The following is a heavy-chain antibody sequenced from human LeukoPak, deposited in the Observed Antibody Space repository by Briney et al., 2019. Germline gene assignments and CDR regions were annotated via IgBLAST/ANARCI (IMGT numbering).Heavy chain of an antibody. CDR1: GGPISSSSYY. Sequence: VKPSETLSLTCTVSGGPISSSSYYWGWIRQPPGKGLEWIGSIYYSGSTYYNPSLKSRVTISVDTSKNQFSLKLSSVTAADTAVYYCARGEPYPDYWGQGTLVTVSS. D-gene: IGHD1-26*01. V-gene: IGHV4-39*01. J-gene: IGHJ4*02. CDR2: IYYSGST. CDR3: ARGEPYPDY.